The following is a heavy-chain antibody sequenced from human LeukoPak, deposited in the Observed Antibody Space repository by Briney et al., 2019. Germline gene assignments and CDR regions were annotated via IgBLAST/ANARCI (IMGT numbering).Heavy chain of an antibody. CDR2: IIPIFGTA. D-gene: IGHD4-17*01. CDR1: GGTFSSYA. V-gene: IGHV1-69*05. J-gene: IGHJ2*01. CDR3: ATGETVGWYFDL. Sequence: ASVNVSCKASGGTFSSYAISWVPQAPRQGLECMGGIIPIFGTANYAQKFQGRVTITTDESTSTAYMELSSLRSEDTAVYYCATGETVGWYFDLWGRGTLVTVSS.